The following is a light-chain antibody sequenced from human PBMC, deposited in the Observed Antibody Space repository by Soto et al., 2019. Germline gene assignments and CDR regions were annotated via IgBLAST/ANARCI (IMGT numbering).Light chain of an antibody. CDR1: QGISSA. Sequence: DIQMTQSPSTLSASVGDRVTITCRASQGISSALAWYQQKPGEAPKLLIYAASTLQSGVPSRFSGSGSGTDFTLTISSLQPEDFATYYCQQSYIAPLTFGGGTKVDIK. CDR3: QQSYIAPLT. CDR2: AAS. V-gene: IGKV1-39*01. J-gene: IGKJ4*01.